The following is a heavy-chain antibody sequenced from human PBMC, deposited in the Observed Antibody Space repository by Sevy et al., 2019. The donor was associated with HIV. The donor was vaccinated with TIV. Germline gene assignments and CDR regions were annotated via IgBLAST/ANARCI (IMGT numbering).Heavy chain of an antibody. D-gene: IGHD4-17*01. CDR2: IYDDGRNK. Sequence: GGSLRLSCAASGFTFSSHGMHWVRQTPGKGLEWVAVIYDDGRNKYYADFVKGRCTMSRDNSKNTLHLQMNSLRAEDTALYYCARDSNDYGDYRLSYYFDYWGQGTLVTVSS. V-gene: IGHV3-33*01. CDR3: ARDSNDYGDYRLSYYFDY. CDR1: GFTFSSHG. J-gene: IGHJ4*02.